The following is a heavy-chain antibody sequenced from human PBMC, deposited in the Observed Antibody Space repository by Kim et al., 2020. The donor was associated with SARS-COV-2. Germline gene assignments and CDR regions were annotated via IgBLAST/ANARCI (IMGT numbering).Heavy chain of an antibody. Sequence: GGSLRLSCAASGFTFSSYAMSWVRQAPGKGLEWVSAISGSGGSTYYADSVKGRFTISRDNSKNTLYLQMNSLRAEDTAVYYCAKDVAEELAVDDAFDIWGQGTMVTVSS. CDR3: AKDVAEELAVDDAFDI. CDR2: ISGSGGST. D-gene: IGHD1-26*01. CDR1: GFTFSSYA. J-gene: IGHJ3*02. V-gene: IGHV3-23*01.